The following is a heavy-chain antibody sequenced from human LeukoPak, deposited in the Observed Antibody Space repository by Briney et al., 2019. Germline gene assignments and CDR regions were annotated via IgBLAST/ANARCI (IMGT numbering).Heavy chain of an antibody. D-gene: IGHD3-10*01. CDR1: GGSISSYY. V-gene: IGHV4-4*09. J-gene: IGHJ4*02. CDR3: ARHKGRYYFDY. CDR2: IYTSGST. Sequence: SETLSLTCTVSGGSISSYYWSWIRQPPGKGLEWIGYIYTSGSTNYNPSLKSRVTISVDTSKNQFSLKLSSVTAADTAVYYRARHKGRYYFDYWGQGTLVTVSS.